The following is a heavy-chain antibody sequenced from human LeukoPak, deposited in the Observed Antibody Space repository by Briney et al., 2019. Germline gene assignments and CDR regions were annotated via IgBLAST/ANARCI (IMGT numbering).Heavy chain of an antibody. J-gene: IGHJ4*02. CDR3: ARPTRGLTTDY. Sequence: GGSLRLSCVASGLTFSKYWMSWVRQAPGKGLEWVANIKQDGSEKSYVDSVKGRFTISRDNAKNSLFLQMNSLRAEDTAIYYCARPTRGLTTDYWGQGTLVTVSS. CDR1: GLTFSKYW. D-gene: IGHD4/OR15-4a*01. V-gene: IGHV3-7*03. CDR2: IKQDGSEK.